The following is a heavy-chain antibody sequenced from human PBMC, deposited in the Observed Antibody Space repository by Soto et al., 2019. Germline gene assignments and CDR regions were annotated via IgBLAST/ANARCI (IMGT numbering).Heavy chain of an antibody. CDR2: IYTSGTT. CDR1: GFTFSDKY. J-gene: IGHJ3*02. V-gene: IGHV3-66*01. D-gene: IGHD3-10*01. Sequence: VQLVESGGGVVQPGRSLRLSCAASGFTFSDKYMNWVRQSPGKGLEWVSVIYTSGTTYYADSVRGRFTVSRDNFKNTLYLQMNSLRAEDTALYFCARDGFGRYDGSGSEAFDIWGQGTMVTVSS. CDR3: ARDGFGRYDGSGSEAFDI.